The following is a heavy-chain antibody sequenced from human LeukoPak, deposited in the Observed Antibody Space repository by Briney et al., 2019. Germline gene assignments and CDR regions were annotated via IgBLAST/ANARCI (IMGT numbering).Heavy chain of an antibody. CDR3: AVDYGAPAYFDL. Sequence: ASVKVSCKGSGYNFDRYGVNWVRQAPGQGLEWVGWISTYNGNTFYAQKFEGRVTTTTDTSTNTVYMDLRSLRSDDTAVYYCAVDYGAPAYFDLWGRGTLVTVSS. CDR1: GYNFDRYG. J-gene: IGHJ2*01. V-gene: IGHV1-18*04. D-gene: IGHD4-17*01. CDR2: ISTYNGNT.